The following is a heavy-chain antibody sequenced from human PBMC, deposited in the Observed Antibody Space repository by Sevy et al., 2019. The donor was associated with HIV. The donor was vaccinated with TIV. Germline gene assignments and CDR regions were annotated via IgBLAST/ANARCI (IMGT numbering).Heavy chain of an antibody. Sequence: GGSLRLSCAASGFTVSSNYMSWVRQAPGKGLEWVSSINDSGSSTYFADSVKGRFTISRDNSKNTLYLQMNSLRADDTAVYYCAKWTAPYYYDSSDYYYDAFDIWGQGTMVTVSS. V-gene: IGHV3-23*01. CDR2: INDSGSST. CDR1: GFTVSSNY. D-gene: IGHD3-22*01. CDR3: AKWTAPYYYDSSDYYYDAFDI. J-gene: IGHJ3*02.